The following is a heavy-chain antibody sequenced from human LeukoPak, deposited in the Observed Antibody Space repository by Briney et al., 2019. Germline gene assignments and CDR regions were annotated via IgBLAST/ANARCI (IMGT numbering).Heavy chain of an antibody. J-gene: IGHJ4*02. D-gene: IGHD6-25*01. V-gene: IGHV1-18*01. CDR1: GYTFTSYG. CDR2: ISAYNGNT. CDR3: ARTVGSGYATGGFFDY. Sequence: GASVKVSCKASGYTFTSYGISWVRQAPGQGLEWMGWISAYNGNTNYAQKLQGRVTMTTDTSTSTAYMELRSLRSDDTAVYYCARTVGSGYATGGFFDYWGQGTLVTVSS.